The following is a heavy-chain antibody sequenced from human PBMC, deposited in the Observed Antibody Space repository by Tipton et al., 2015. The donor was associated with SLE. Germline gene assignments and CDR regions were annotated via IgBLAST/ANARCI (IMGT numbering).Heavy chain of an antibody. CDR2: IKQDGSVR. V-gene: IGHV3-7*01. D-gene: IGHD1-26*01. CDR3: ARDLFSGSYYEDY. CDR1: GFSLSRYW. Sequence: SLRLSCGVSGFSLSRYWMSWVRQAPGRGLEWVANIKQDGSVRGYVGSVRGRFTISRDDAKNSLYLQMNSLRAEDTAVYYCARDLFSGSYYEDYWGQGTLVIVSS. J-gene: IGHJ4*02.